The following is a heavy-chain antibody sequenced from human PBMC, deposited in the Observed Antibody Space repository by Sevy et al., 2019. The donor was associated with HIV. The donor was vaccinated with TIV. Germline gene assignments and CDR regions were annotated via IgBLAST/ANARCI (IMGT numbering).Heavy chain of an antibody. V-gene: IGHV3-72*01. CDR2: IRNRPNSYTT. CDR1: GFTFSDHY. D-gene: IGHD2-15*01. CDR3: VRGPNCGVGGCQQISPYCLDV. Sequence: GGSLRLSCAASGFTFSDHYVDWVRQAPGKGLEWVGRIRNRPNSYTTEYAASVQGRFTIARHDSRNSVNLQTNSLKTQDSVGYYCVRGPNCGVGGCQQISPYCLDVWGKGATVTDSS. J-gene: IGHJ6*03.